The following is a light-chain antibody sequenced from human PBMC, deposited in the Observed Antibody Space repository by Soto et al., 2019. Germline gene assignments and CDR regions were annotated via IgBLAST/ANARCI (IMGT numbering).Light chain of an antibody. CDR2: DTS. J-gene: IGKJ4*01. CDR1: QSVENY. Sequence: EIVLTQSPATLSLSPGERATLSCRASQSVENYLAWFQQKRGQAPRLLIYDTSNRAAGIPDRFSGSGSGTDLPLTISSLEPEDFAVYYCHQRYIWPPLTFGGGTKVEIK. V-gene: IGKV3-11*01. CDR3: HQRYIWPPLT.